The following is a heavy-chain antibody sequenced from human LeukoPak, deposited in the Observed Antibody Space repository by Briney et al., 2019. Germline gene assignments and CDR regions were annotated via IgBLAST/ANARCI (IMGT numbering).Heavy chain of an antibody. D-gene: IGHD3-3*01. CDR1: GFTFSSYA. V-gene: IGHV3-30-3*01. Sequence: GGSLRLSCAASGFTFSSYAMHWVRQAPGKGLEWVAVISYDGSNKYYADSVKGRFTISRDNSKNTLYLQMNSLRAEDTAVYYCARTSYDFWSGYRSGYFDYWGQGTLVTVSS. CDR3: ARTSYDFWSGYRSGYFDY. CDR2: ISYDGSNK. J-gene: IGHJ4*02.